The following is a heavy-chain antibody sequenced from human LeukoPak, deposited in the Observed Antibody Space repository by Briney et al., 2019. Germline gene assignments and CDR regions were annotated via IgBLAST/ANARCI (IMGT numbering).Heavy chain of an antibody. CDR2: IDPNSGGT. CDR3: ARGVRYYYGSGSSHNDY. J-gene: IGHJ4*02. V-gene: IGHV1-2*02. CDR1: GYTFTGYY. D-gene: IGHD3-10*01. Sequence: ASVKVSCKASGYTFTGYYMHWVRQAPGQGLEWMGWIDPNSGGTNYAQKSQGRVTMTRDTSISTAYMELSRLRSDDTAVYYCARGVRYYYGSGSSHNDYWGQGTLVTVSS.